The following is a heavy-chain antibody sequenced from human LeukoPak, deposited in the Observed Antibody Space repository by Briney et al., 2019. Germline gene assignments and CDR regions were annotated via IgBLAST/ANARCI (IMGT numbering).Heavy chain of an antibody. J-gene: IGHJ4*02. V-gene: IGHV4-34*01. Sequence: SETLSLTCAVYGGSFSGYYWSWIRQPPGKGLEWIGEINHSGSTNYNPSLKSRVTISVDTSKNQFSLRLSSVTAADTAVYYCARFYGLGYFDYWGQGTLVTVSS. CDR3: ARFYGLGYFDY. D-gene: IGHD4-17*01. CDR2: INHSGST. CDR1: GGSFSGYY.